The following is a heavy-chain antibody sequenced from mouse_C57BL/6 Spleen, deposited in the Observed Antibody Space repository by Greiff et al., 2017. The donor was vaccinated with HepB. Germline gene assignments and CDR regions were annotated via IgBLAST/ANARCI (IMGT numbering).Heavy chain of an antibody. CDR2: IWGVGST. V-gene: IGHV2-6*01. CDR1: GFSLTSYG. J-gene: IGHJ4*01. Sequence: VMLVESGPGLVAPSQSLSITCTVSGFSLTSYGVDWVRQSPGKGLEWLGVIWGVGSTNYNSALKSRLSISKDNSKSQVFLKMNSLQTDDTAMYYCATRSSSGAMDYWGQGTSVTVSS. CDR3: ATRSSSGAMDY. D-gene: IGHD1-1*01.